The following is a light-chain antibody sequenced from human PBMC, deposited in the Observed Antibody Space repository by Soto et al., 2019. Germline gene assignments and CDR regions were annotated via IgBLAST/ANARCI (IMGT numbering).Light chain of an antibody. CDR3: QQYNTYSWT. CDR1: RSISVW. J-gene: IGKJ1*01. CDR2: DAS. Sequence: DIQMTQAPSTLSTSVGDRVTITCRASRSISVWLAWYQQKPGKAPKLLILDASSLESGIPSRFSGSGSGTEFTLTISSLHPDDFATYYCQQYNTYSWTFGQGTKVDIK. V-gene: IGKV1-5*01.